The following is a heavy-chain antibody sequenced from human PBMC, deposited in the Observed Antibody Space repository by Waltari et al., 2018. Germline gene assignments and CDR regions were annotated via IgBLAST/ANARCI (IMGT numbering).Heavy chain of an antibody. CDR2: IYHSGST. CDR1: GYSISSGYY. V-gene: IGHV4-38-2*01. J-gene: IGHJ4*02. CDR3: ARREMGYYYGSGSYFDY. D-gene: IGHD3-10*01. Sequence: QVQLQESGPGLVKPSETLSLTCAVSGYSISSGYYWGWIRQPPGKGLEWIGSIYHSGSTYYNPSLKSRVTISVDTSKNQFSLKLSSVTAADTAVYYCARREMGYYYGSGSYFDYWGQGTPVTVSS.